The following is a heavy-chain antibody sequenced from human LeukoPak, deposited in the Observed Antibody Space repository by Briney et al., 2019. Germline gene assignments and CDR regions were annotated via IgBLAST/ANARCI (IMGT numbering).Heavy chain of an antibody. J-gene: IGHJ6*02. CDR3: ARDKIVVVPAAYYGMDV. CDR2: INPNSGGT. CDR1: GYTFTVYY. V-gene: IGHV1-2*02. Sequence: ASVTVSCKASGYTFTVYYMHWVRQAPGQGLEWMGWINPNSGGTNYAQKFQGRVTMTTDTSTSTAYMELRSLRSDDTAVYYCARDKIVVVPAAYYGMDVWGQGTTVTVSS. D-gene: IGHD2-2*01.